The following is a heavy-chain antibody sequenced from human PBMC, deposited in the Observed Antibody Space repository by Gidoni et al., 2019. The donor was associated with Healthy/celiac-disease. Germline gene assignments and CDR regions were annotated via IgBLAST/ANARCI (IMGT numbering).Heavy chain of an antibody. J-gene: IGHJ3*02. CDR3: AHSVHSGSRRGNDAFDI. D-gene: IGHD1-26*01. CDR2: IYWDDDK. V-gene: IGHV2-5*02. Sequence: QITLKESGPTLVKPTQTLTLTCTFSGFSLSTRGVGVGWIRQPPGTALEWLALIYWDDDKRYSPSLKSRLTITKDTSKNQVVLTMTNMDPVDTATYYCAHSVHSGSRRGNDAFDIWGQGTMVTVSS. CDR1: GFSLSTRGVG.